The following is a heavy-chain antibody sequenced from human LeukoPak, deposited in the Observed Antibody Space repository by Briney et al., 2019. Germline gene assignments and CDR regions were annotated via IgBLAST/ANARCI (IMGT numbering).Heavy chain of an antibody. J-gene: IGHJ2*01. D-gene: IGHD3-3*01. CDR1: GFTFSSYS. V-gene: IGHV3-48*01. Sequence: GGSLRLSCAASGFTFSSYSMNWVHQAPGKGLEWVSYIRSSSSTIYYADSVKGRFTISRDNAKNSLYLQMNSLRAEDTAVYYCASWEQIFGVDNNDWYFDLWGRGTLVTVSS. CDR2: IRSSSSTI. CDR3: ASWEQIFGVDNNDWYFDL.